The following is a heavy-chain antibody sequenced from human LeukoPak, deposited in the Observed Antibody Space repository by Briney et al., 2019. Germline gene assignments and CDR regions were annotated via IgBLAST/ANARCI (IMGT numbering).Heavy chain of an antibody. CDR3: ARVDLSQWLVPYY. J-gene: IGHJ4*02. CDR2: ISYDGSNK. Sequence: GGPLRLSCAASGFTFSSYAMHWVRQAPGKGLEWVAVISYDGSNKYYADSVKGRFTISRDNSKNTLYLQMNSLRAEDTAVYYCARVDLSQWLVPYYWGQGTLVTVSS. V-gene: IGHV3-30*04. D-gene: IGHD6-19*01. CDR1: GFTFSSYA.